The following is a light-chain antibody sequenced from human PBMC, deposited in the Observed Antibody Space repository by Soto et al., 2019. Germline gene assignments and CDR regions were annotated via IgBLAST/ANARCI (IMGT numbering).Light chain of an antibody. CDR3: QHYGAAQIT. J-gene: IGKJ5*01. Sequence: EPVLTQSPGSLSLPPGYRATLSCRASQSVGGNVAWYQQIPGQPPKLLIFGASSRATGIAAKFSGSGSGTDFTLTISRLEPEDFALYYCQHYGAAQITFGQGKRREI. V-gene: IGKV3-20*01. CDR2: GAS. CDR1: QSVGGN.